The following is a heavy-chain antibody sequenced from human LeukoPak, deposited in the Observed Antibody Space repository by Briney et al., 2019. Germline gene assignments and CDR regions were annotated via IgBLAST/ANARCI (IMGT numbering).Heavy chain of an antibody. Sequence: PSETLSLTCTVSGGSISSYYWSWIRQPPGKGLEWIGYIYYSGSTNYNPSLKSRVTISVDTSKSQFSLKLSSVTAADTAVYYCARGYYCSSTSCPPFSYYYYYYMDVWGKGTTVTVSS. CDR3: ARGYYCSSTSCPPFSYYYYYYMDV. CDR2: IYYSGST. CDR1: GGSISSYY. J-gene: IGHJ6*03. V-gene: IGHV4-59*01. D-gene: IGHD2-2*01.